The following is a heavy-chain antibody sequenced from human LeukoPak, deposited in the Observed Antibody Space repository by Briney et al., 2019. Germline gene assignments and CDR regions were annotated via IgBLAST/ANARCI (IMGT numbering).Heavy chain of an antibody. CDR1: RGSISGSIRSYY. V-gene: IGHV4-4*09. CDR2: ISSSGSV. Sequence: SETLSLTCTVSRGSISGSIRSYYWSWLRQPPGKGLEWIGYISSSGSVNDNPSLRSRVTISVDTSKNQFFLNLSSVSAADSAVYYCARIPLGYSGAYYFDYWGQGTLVTVSP. CDR3: ARIPLGYSGAYYFDY. D-gene: IGHD5-12*01. J-gene: IGHJ4*02.